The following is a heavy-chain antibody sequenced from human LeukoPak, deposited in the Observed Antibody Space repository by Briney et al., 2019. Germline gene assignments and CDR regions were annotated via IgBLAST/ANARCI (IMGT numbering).Heavy chain of an antibody. V-gene: IGHV3-48*02. Sequence: GGSLRLSCAASGFTFSSYSMNWVRQAPGKGLEWVSYIGTSSSTICYADSVKGRFTISRDNAENSLYLQMNRLRDEDTAVYYCARHDYGGNSGDYWGQGTLVTVSS. D-gene: IGHD4-23*01. J-gene: IGHJ4*02. CDR3: ARHDYGGNSGDY. CDR2: IGTSSSTI. CDR1: GFTFSSYS.